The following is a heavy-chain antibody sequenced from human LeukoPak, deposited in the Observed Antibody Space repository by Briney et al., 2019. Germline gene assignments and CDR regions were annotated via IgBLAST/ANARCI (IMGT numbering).Heavy chain of an antibody. CDR2: MNPNSGNT. V-gene: IGHV1-8*02. Sequence: ASVKVSCKASGGTFSSYAISWVRQAPGQGLEWMGWMNPNSGNTGYAQKFQGRVTMTRNTSISTAYMELSSLRSEDTAVYYCARGLVFDPWGQGTLVTVSS. CDR1: GGTFSSYA. D-gene: IGHD2-2*01. J-gene: IGHJ5*02. CDR3: ARGLVFDP.